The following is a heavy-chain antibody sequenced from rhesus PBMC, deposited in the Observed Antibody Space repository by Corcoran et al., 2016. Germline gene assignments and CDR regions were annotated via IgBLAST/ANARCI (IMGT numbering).Heavy chain of an antibody. J-gene: IGHJ2*01. CDR3: ARLTVARYWYFDL. CDR1: GGSISGGYSY. Sequence: QVQLQESGPGLVKPLETLSLTCAVSGGSISGGYSYWSWIRQPPGKGLEWIGGMYSMMGKPYYNPSRKSRVTFSKATSKNQLSLKLSSVTAADAAVYYCARLTVARYWYFDLWGPGTPITISS. CDR2: MYSMMGKP. D-gene: IGHD2-33*01. V-gene: IGHV4S12*01.